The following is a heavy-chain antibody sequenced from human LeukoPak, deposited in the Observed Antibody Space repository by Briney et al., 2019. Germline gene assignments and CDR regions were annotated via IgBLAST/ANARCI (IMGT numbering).Heavy chain of an antibody. J-gene: IGHJ4*02. Sequence: SGGSLRLSCAASGFIFSAYWMNWVRQAPGKGLEWVANIRQDSGDTRYVDSVRGRFTISRDNSQNSLYLQMNSLRVEDTAVYYFARGLAVSPMAPISDNWGQGTLVTVSS. CDR2: IRQDSGDT. CDR1: GFIFSAYW. V-gene: IGHV3-7*01. D-gene: IGHD3-10*01. CDR3: ARGLAVSPMAPISDN.